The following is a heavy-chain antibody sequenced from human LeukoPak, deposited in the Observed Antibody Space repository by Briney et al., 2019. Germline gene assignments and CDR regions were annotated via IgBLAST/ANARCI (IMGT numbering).Heavy chain of an antibody. CDR2: INSDGCNK. V-gene: IGHV3-74*01. CDR3: ARGQYGGYDSIGDY. J-gene: IGHJ4*02. Sequence: PGGSLRLSCAASRFTLSSHCMHWVRQAPGKGLVWVSRINSDGCNKGYADFVKGRLTISRDNAKNTLFLQMNSLRDEDTAVYYCARGQYGGYDSIGDYWGQGTLVTVSS. CDR1: RFTLSSHC. D-gene: IGHD5-12*01.